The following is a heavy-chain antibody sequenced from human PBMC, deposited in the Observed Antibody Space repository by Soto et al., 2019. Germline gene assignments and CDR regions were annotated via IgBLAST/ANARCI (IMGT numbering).Heavy chain of an antibody. CDR3: ARHREGIAAAGPFDY. CDR2: IYYSGST. J-gene: IGHJ4*02. CDR1: GGSISSSSYY. Sequence: PSETLSLTCTVSGGSISSSSYYWGWIRQPPGKGLEWIGSIYYSGSTYYNPSLKSRVTISVDTSKNQFSLKLSSVTAADTAVYYCARHREGIAAAGPFDYWGQGTLVTVSS. V-gene: IGHV4-39*01. D-gene: IGHD6-13*01.